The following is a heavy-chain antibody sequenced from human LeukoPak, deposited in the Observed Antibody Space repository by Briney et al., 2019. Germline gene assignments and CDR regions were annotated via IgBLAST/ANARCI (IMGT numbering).Heavy chain of an antibody. CDR3: LRGPTTYDILTGYIDY. J-gene: IGHJ4*02. CDR2: ISSSSSYT. D-gene: IGHD3-9*01. Sequence: RAGGSLRLSCAASGFTFSDYYMSWIRQAPGKGLEWVSYISSSSSYTNYADSVKGRFTISRDNAKNSLYLQMNSLRAEDTAVYYCLRGPTTYDILTGYIDYWGQGTLVTVSS. V-gene: IGHV3-11*06. CDR1: GFTFSDYY.